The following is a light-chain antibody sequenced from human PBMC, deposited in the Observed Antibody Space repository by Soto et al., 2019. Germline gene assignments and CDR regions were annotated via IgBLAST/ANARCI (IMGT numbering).Light chain of an antibody. CDR1: QGIKSF. J-gene: IGKJ4*01. CDR2: AAS. V-gene: IGKV1-9*01. CDR3: QQLNIYPLT. Sequence: DIHLTQSPSFLSASVGDRVTITCRASQGIKSFLAWFQQKPGKAPNLLISAASTLQSGVPSRFSGSGSGTEFTLTISGLQPEDVATYYCQQLNIYPLTFGGGTKVEIK.